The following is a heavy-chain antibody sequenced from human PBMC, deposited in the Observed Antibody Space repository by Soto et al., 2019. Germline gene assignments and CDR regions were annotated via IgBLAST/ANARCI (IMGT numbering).Heavy chain of an antibody. D-gene: IGHD3-10*01. CDR2: TYYRSKWYN. CDR1: GDSVSSNNVA. CDR3: ARQYYYGSGTYYNPYFDY. V-gene: IGHV6-1*01. J-gene: IGHJ4*02. Sequence: PSQTLSLTCNMSGDSVSSNNVAWNWIRQSPSRGLEWLGRTYYRSKWYNDYAISVKSRIIVNSDTSKNRFSLQLNSVTPEDTAMNYCARQYYYGSGTYYNPYFDYWGQGTMVTVSS.